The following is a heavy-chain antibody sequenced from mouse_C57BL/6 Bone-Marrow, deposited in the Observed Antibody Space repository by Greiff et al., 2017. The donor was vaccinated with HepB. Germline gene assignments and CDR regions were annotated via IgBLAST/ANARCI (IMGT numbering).Heavy chain of an antibody. V-gene: IGHV5-17*01. CDR3: ARPMIRAWFAY. Sequence: EVHLVESGGGLVKPGGSLKLSCAASGFTFSDYGMHWVRQAPEKGLEWVAYISSGSSTIYYADTVKGRFTISRDNAKNTLFLQMTSLRSADTAMYYCARPMIRAWFAYWGQGTLVTVSA. CDR2: ISSGSSTI. J-gene: IGHJ3*01. D-gene: IGHD2-4*01. CDR1: GFTFSDYG.